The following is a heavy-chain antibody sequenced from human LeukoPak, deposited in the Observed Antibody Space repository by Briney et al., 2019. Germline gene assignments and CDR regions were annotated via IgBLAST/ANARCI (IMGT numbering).Heavy chain of an antibody. CDR1: GGSISGYY. CDR3: ARDFTRNSYAVAEFFHP. CDR2: IYANGGT. J-gene: IGHJ1*01. V-gene: IGHV4-4*07. D-gene: IGHD5-18*01. Sequence: PSETLSLTCTVSGGSISGYYWNWIRQSAGKGLEWIGRIYANGGTNYNPSLRSRVSMSVDTSKNQFSLKLTSVTAADTAIYYCARDFTRNSYAVAEFFHPWGQGTLVSLSS.